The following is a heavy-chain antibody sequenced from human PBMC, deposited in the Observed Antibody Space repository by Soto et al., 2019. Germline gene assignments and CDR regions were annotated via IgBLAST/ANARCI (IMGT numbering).Heavy chain of an antibody. CDR2: IYYSGST. D-gene: IGHD2-21*01. Sequence: QVQLQESGPGLVKPSGTLSLTCAVSGGSISSGDWCWSWVRQSPGKGLEWIGEIYYSGSTTYNPSLKSRVTMSADQAEHQFSLRLSSVTAADTAVYYCARRGCVSISGSLDYWGQGTLISVSS. J-gene: IGHJ4*02. CDR1: GGSISSGDW. CDR3: ARRGCVSISGSLDY. V-gene: IGHV4-4*02.